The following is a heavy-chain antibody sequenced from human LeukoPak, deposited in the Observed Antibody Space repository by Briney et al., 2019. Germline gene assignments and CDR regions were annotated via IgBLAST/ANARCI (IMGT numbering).Heavy chain of an antibody. CDR1: GFTFSSYA. V-gene: IGHV3-23*01. D-gene: IGHD3-22*01. Sequence: PGGSLRLTCAASGFTFSSYAMSWVRQAPGKGLEWVSAISGSGGSTYYADSVKGRFTISRDNSKNTLYLQMNSLRAEDTAVYYCATGDSSGYYAVDYWGQGTLVTVSS. CDR3: ATGDSSGYYAVDY. J-gene: IGHJ4*02. CDR2: ISGSGGST.